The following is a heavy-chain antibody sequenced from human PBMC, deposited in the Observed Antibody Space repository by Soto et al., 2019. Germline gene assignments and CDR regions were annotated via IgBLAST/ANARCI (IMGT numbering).Heavy chain of an antibody. V-gene: IGHV1-18*01. CDR1: GYTFTSFG. Sequence: QVQLVQSGREVKKPGASVKVSCKTSGYTFTSFGIRWVRQAPGQGLEWLGWITTDKGKTNYAQKFQGRVTMTTDTSTSTAYMDLRSLRSDDPAVYYCATRSPALAYWGQGTLVTVSS. CDR2: ITTDKGKT. CDR3: ATRSPALAY. J-gene: IGHJ4*02.